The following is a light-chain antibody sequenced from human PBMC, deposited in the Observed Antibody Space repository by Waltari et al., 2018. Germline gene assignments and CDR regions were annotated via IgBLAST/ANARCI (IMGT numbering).Light chain of an antibody. V-gene: IGKV3-11*01. CDR2: HAS. CDR3: QQRSSWPLT. CDR1: QNVGGY. Sequence: EIVLTQSPATLSLSPGDRATIPCRASQNVGGYLAWVQQKPGQAPRLLIYHASNRATGLPARFSGSGSGTDFTLTISSLEPEDFAIYYCQQRSSWPLTFGGGTKVEI. J-gene: IGKJ4*01.